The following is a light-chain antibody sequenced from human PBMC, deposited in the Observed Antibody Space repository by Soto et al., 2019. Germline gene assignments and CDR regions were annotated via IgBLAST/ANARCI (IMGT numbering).Light chain of an antibody. V-gene: IGLV1-47*01. CDR3: AAWDDSLSAYYV. CDR2: RNN. CDR1: SSNIGSNY. J-gene: IGLJ1*01. Sequence: SVLTQPPPASGTPGQRVTISCSGSSSNIGSNYVYWYQQLPGTAPKLLIYRNNQRPSGVPDRFSGSKSGTSASLAISGLRSEDEADYYCAAWDDSLSAYYVFGTGTKVTVL.